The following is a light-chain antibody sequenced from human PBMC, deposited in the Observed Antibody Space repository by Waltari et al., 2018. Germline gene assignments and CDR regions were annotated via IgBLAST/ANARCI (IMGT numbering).Light chain of an antibody. V-gene: IGLV2-23*01. Sequence: QSALTQPASVSGSPGQSISISCNGTNKDVGGYNLVSWYQQRPGKAPKLIIFEGSERPSGVSDRSSASKSGNTASLTVSGLQAEDEAHYFCCSYAGSSTPMLFGGGTKLTVL. J-gene: IGLJ2*01. CDR1: NKDVGGYNL. CDR2: EGS. CDR3: CSYAGSSTPML.